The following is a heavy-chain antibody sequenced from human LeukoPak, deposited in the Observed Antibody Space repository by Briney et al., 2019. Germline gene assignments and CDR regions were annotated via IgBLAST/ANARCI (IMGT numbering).Heavy chain of an antibody. D-gene: IGHD6-13*01. Sequence: GGSLRLSCAASGFTFSSYWMHWFRQAPGKGLVWVSRINSDGSSTSYADSVKGRFTISRNNAKNTLYLQMNSLRAEDTAVYYCASYGYSSSWYYFDYWGQGTLVTVSS. CDR2: INSDGSST. CDR1: GFTFSSYW. CDR3: ASYGYSSSWYYFDY. J-gene: IGHJ4*02. V-gene: IGHV3-74*01.